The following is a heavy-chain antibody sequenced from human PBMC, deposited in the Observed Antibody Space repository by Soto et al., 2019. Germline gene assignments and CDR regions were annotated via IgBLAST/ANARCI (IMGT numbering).Heavy chain of an antibody. V-gene: IGHV4-59*01. CDR2: IYYSGST. J-gene: IGHJ6*02. Sequence: SETLSLTCPVSGGSISNYYWSWIRQPPGKGLEWIGYIYYSGSTNYNPSLKSRVTISVDTSKNQFSLQLSSVTAADTAVYYCARGTSPTGSYYYYGMDVWGQGTTVTVSS. CDR1: GGSISNYY. D-gene: IGHD1-1*01. CDR3: ARGTSPTGSYYYYGMDV.